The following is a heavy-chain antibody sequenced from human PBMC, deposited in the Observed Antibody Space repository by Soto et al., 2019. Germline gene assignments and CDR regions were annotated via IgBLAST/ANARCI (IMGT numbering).Heavy chain of an antibody. J-gene: IGHJ4*02. Sequence: PGGSLRLSCAASGFTFSNAWINWVRQAPGKGLEWVGRVKSKAHGGTTDYAEPVKGRFAISRDDSNNMVYLQMNSLRIEDTAVYYCAKVADYDYIWGSLARPKRGKYFDYWGQRTLVTVSS. CDR3: AKVADYDYIWGSLARPKRGKYFDY. D-gene: IGHD3-16*01. CDR1: GFTFSNAW. CDR2: VKSKAHGGTT. V-gene: IGHV3-15*07.